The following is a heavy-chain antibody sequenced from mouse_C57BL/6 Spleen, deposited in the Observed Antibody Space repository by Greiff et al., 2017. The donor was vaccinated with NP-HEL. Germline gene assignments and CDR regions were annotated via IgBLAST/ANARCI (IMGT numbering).Heavy chain of an antibody. V-gene: IGHV1-76*01. D-gene: IGHD3-1*01. CDR2: IYPGSGNT. CDR3: ARSGWDAMDY. Sequence: VKLMESGAELVRPGASVKLSCKASGYTFTDYYINWVKQRPGQGLEWIARIYPGSGNTYYNEKFKGKATLTAEKSSSTAYMQLSSLTSEDSAVYFWARSGWDAMDYWGQGTSVTVSS. CDR1: GYTFTDYY. J-gene: IGHJ4*01.